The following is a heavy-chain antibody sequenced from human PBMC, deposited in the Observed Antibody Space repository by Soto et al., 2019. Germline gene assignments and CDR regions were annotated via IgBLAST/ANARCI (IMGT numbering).Heavy chain of an antibody. CDR3: ARVPDR. Sequence: PSETLSLTCAVSGGSISSGGYSWSWIRQPPGKGLEWIGYIYHNGSTYYNPSLKSRVTISVDRSKNQFSLKLSSVTAADTAVYYCARVPDRWGQGTLVTVSS. CDR1: GGSISSGGYS. CDR2: IYHNGST. D-gene: IGHD2-2*01. J-gene: IGHJ5*02. V-gene: IGHV4-30-2*01.